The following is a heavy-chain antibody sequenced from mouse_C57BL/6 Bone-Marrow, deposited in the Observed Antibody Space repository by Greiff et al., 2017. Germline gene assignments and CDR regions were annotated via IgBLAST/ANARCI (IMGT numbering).Heavy chain of an antibody. D-gene: IGHD2-3*01. CDR1: GYTFTSYW. Sequence: VQLQQSGAELAKPGASVKLSCKASGYTFTSYWMHWVKQRPGQGLEWIGYINPSSGYTKYKQKFKDKATLTADKSSSTAYMQLRGLTYEDSAVYYWARGGWLLLGSMDYWGQGTSVTFSS. CDR2: INPSSGYT. V-gene: IGHV1-7*01. CDR3: ARGGWLLLGSMDY. J-gene: IGHJ4*01.